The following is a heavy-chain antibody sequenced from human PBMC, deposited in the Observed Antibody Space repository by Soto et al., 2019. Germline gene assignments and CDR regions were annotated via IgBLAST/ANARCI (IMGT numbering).Heavy chain of an antibody. Sequence: ASVKVSCKASGYTFTSYAMHWVRQAPGQRLEWMGWINAGNGNTKYSQKFQGRVTITRDTSASTAYMELSSLRSEETAVYYCARGRLYVGGVYCSGGSCYSILDYWGQGTLVTVSS. J-gene: IGHJ4*02. CDR1: GYTFTSYA. CDR2: INAGNGNT. V-gene: IGHV1-3*01. CDR3: ARGRLYVGGVYCSGGSCYSILDY. D-gene: IGHD2-15*01.